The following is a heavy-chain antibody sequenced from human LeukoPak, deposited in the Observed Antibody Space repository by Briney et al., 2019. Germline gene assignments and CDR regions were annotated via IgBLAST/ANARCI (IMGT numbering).Heavy chain of an antibody. CDR1: GYTFTGYY. V-gene: IGHV1-2*02. Sequence: GASVKVSCKASGYTFTGYYMHWVRQAPGQGLEWMGWINPNSGGTNYAQKFQGRVTMTRDTSISTAYMELSRLRSEDTAVYYCARAPITRFLEWSPIDAFDIWGQGTMVTVSS. CDR3: ARAPITRFLEWSPIDAFDI. D-gene: IGHD3-3*01. CDR2: INPNSGGT. J-gene: IGHJ3*02.